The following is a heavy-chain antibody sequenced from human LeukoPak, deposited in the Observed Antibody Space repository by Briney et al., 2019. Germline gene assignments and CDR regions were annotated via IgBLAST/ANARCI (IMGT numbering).Heavy chain of an antibody. CDR1: GFTFSTYA. J-gene: IGHJ5*02. CDR2: ISGNGGIT. CDR3: AKGYYDSGSYSWFDP. Sequence: GGSLRLSCAASGFTFSTYAMSWVRQAPGKGLEWVSAISGNGGITYYADSVKGRFTISRDNSRNTLSLQMNSLRAEDTALYYCAKGYYDSGSYSWFDPWGQGTQVTVSS. D-gene: IGHD3-10*01. V-gene: IGHV3-23*01.